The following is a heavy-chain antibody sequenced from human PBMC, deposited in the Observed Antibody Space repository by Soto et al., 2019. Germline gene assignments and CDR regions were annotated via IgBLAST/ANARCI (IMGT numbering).Heavy chain of an antibody. J-gene: IGHJ5*02. CDR1: GFTFSSYS. D-gene: IGHD2-2*01. CDR3: ARDPVPAATSNAPTGFWFDP. CDR2: ISSSSSYI. Sequence: PGGSLRLSCAASGFTFSSYSMNWVRQAPGKGLEWVSSISSSSSYIYYADSVKGRFTISRDNAKNSLYLQMNSLRAEDTAVYYCARDPVPAATSNAPTGFWFDPWGQGTLVTVSS. V-gene: IGHV3-21*01.